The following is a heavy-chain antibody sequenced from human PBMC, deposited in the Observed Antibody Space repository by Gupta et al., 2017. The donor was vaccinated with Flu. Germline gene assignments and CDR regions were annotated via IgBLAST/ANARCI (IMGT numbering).Heavy chain of an antibody. D-gene: IGHD6-19*01. J-gene: IGHJ3*02. V-gene: IGHV4-61*02. CDR2: IYPSGST. CDR1: GVFISSGSYY. Sequence: QVQLQESGPGLVKPSPTLSLTCTVSGVFISSGSYYWSWIRQPAGKGMEWIGRIYPSGSTNYNPSLKSRVTISVETSKNQFSLKLSSVTAADTAVYYCARVPWSGWYERRGNGAFDIWGQGTMVTVSS. CDR3: ARVPWSGWYERRGNGAFDI.